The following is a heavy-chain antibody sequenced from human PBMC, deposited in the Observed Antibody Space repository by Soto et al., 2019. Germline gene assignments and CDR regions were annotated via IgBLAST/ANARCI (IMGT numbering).Heavy chain of an antibody. V-gene: IGHV4-31*03. CDR3: ARVYCSGGSCYPAY. CDR2: IYYSGST. D-gene: IGHD2-15*01. Sequence: SETLSLTCTVSGGSISSGGYYWSWIRQHPGKGLEWIEYIYYSGSTYYNPSLKSRVTISVDTSKNQFSLKLSSVTAADTAVYYCARVYCSGGSCYPAYWGQGTLVTVSS. J-gene: IGHJ4*02. CDR1: GGSISSGGYY.